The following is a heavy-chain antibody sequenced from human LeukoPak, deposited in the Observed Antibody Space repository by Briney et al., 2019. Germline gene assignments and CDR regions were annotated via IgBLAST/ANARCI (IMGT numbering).Heavy chain of an antibody. D-gene: IGHD1-26*01. Sequence: GRSLRLSCAASGFIFSSYAMHWVRQAPGKGLEWVAVISYDGSNKYYADSVKGRFTISRDNSKNTLYLQMNSLRAKDTAVYYCARVSGSYFHYRGQGTLVTVSS. V-gene: IGHV3-30-3*01. CDR3: ARVSGSYFHY. J-gene: IGHJ4*02. CDR1: GFIFSSYA. CDR2: ISYDGSNK.